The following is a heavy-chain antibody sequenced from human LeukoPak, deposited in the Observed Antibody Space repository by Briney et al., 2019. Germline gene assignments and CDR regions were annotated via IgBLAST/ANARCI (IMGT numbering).Heavy chain of an antibody. Sequence: GGSLRLSCAASGFTFSTHEMNWVRQAPGKGLEWVSHISSGGNVEYYLDSVRGRFTMTRDNARSLLFLQMNSLRAEDTGVYYCARDTLNGPFVISLDYWGQGALVTVSS. CDR1: GFTFSTHE. CDR2: ISSGGNVE. CDR3: ARDTLNGPFVISLDY. V-gene: IGHV3-48*03. D-gene: IGHD3-9*01. J-gene: IGHJ4*02.